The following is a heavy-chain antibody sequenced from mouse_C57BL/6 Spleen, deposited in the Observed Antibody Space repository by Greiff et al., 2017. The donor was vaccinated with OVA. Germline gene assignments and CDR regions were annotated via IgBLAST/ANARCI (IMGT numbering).Heavy chain of an antibody. CDR1: GYAFSSSW. CDR2: IYPGDGDT. D-gene: IGHD3-1*01. Sequence: QVQLKESGPELVKPGASVKISCKASGYAFSSSWMNWVKQRPGKGLEWIGRIYPGDGDTNYNGKFKGKATLTADKSSSTAYMQLSSLTSEDSAVDFCARSGDEHYFDYWGQGTTLTVSS. J-gene: IGHJ2*01. CDR3: ARSGDEHYFDY. V-gene: IGHV1-82*01.